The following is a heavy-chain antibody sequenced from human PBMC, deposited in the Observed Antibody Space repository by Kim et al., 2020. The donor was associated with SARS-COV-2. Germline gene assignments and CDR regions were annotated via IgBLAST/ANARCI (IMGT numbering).Heavy chain of an antibody. J-gene: IGHJ6*02. Sequence: SETLSLTCTVSGGSISSGGYYWSWIRQHPGKGLEWIGYIYYSGSTYYNPSLKSRVTISVDTSKNQFSLKLSSVTAADTAVYYCARVSRGLRIYYYGMDVWGQGTTVTVSS. D-gene: IGHD3-10*01. CDR3: ARVSRGLRIYYYGMDV. CDR2: IYYSGST. V-gene: IGHV4-31*03. CDR1: GGSISSGGYY.